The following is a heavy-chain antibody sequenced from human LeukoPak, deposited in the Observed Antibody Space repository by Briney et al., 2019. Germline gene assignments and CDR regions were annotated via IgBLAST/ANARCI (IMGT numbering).Heavy chain of an antibody. CDR2: VNSGSGGST. J-gene: IGHJ4*02. Sequence: PGGSLRLSCAASGLNFRTYAMSWVRQAPGKGLDWVSTVNSGSGGSTWNADSVKGRFTISRDNPKNTLYLQMNSLGAEDTAIYYCATYRQSGGVDYWGQGTLVTVSS. CDR1: GLNFRTYA. V-gene: IGHV3-23*01. CDR3: ATYRQSGGVDY. D-gene: IGHD2-15*01.